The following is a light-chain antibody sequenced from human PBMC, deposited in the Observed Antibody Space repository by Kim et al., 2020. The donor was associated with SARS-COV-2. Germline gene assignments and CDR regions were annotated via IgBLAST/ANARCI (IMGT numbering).Light chain of an antibody. J-gene: IGKJ4*01. Sequence: PGERATLACRASQSVSSSYLAWYQQKPGQAPRLLIYGASSRATGIPDRFSGSGSGTDFTLTISRLEPEDFAVYYCQQYGSSHPLTFGGGTKLEI. CDR3: QQYGSSHPLT. CDR1: QSVSSSY. V-gene: IGKV3-20*01. CDR2: GAS.